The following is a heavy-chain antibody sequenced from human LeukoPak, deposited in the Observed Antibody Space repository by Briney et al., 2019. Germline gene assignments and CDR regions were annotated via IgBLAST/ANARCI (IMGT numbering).Heavy chain of an antibody. D-gene: IGHD3-22*01. CDR1: GFTFSSYW. J-gene: IGHJ6*02. CDR2: IKQDGSEK. CDR3: ARVSRGYYYDSSGYYSNYYYGMDV. V-gene: IGHV3-7*01. Sequence: GGSLGLSCAASGFTFSSYWMSWVRQAPGKGLEWVANIKQDGSEKYYVDSVKGRFTISRDNAKNSLYLQMNSLRAEDTAVYYCARVSRGYYYDSSGYYSNYYYGMDVWGQGTTVTVSS.